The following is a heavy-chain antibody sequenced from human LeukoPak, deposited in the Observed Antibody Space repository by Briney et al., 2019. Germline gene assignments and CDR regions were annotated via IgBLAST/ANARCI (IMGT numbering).Heavy chain of an antibody. CDR3: ARGTLYGEYVFDY. D-gene: IGHD4-17*01. CDR1: GVSLSGYY. J-gene: IGHJ4*02. V-gene: IGHV4-34*01. Sequence: PSETLSLTCAVYGVSLSGYYWSWIRQPPEKGLEWIGEINHSGSTNYNPSLKSRVTISVDTSKNQLSLKLSSVTAADTAVYYCARGTLYGEYVFDYWGQGTLVTVSS. CDR2: INHSGST.